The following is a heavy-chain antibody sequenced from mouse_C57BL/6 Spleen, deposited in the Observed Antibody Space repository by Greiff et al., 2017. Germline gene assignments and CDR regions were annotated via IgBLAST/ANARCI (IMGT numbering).Heavy chain of an antibody. CDR1: GFTFSSYA. CDR2: ISDGGSYT. Sequence: EVQGVESGGGLVKPGGSLKLSCAASGFTFSSYAMSWVRQTPEKRLEWVATISDGGSYTYYPDNVKGRFTISRDNAKNNLYLQMSHLKSEDTAMYYCASSYYYGSSSWFAYWGQGTLVTVSA. CDR3: ASSYYYGSSSWFAY. D-gene: IGHD1-1*01. J-gene: IGHJ3*01. V-gene: IGHV5-4*01.